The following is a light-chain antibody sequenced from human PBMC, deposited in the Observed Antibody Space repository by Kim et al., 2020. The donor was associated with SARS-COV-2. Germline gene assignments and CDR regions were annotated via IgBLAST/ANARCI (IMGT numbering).Light chain of an antibody. Sequence: EIVLTQSPATLSLSPGERATLSCRASQSVSSNYVAWYQQKPGHAPRLLIYGASSRATGIPDRFSGSGSGTDFTLTIRRLEPEDFAMYYCQQYSTSPHTFGQGTKVDIK. CDR3: QQYSTSPHT. CDR1: QSVSSNY. V-gene: IGKV3-20*01. CDR2: GAS. J-gene: IGKJ1*01.